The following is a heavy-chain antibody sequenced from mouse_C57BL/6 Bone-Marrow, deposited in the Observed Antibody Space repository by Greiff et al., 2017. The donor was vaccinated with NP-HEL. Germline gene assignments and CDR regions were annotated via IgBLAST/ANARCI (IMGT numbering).Heavy chain of an antibody. D-gene: IGHD1-1*01. J-gene: IGHJ4*01. V-gene: IGHV1-81*01. CDR3: ARRGFITTVVALYYYATDY. CDR1: GYTFTSYG. Sequence: QVQLKQSGAELARPGASVKLSCKASGYTFTSYGISWVKQRTGQGLEWIGEIYPRSGNTYYNEKFKGKATLTADKSSSTAYMELRSLTSEDSAVYFCARRGFITTVVALYYYATDYWGQGTSVTVSS. CDR2: IYPRSGNT.